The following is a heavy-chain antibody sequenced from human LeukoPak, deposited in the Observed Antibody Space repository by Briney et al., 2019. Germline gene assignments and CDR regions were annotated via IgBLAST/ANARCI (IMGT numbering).Heavy chain of an antibody. Sequence: SETLSLTCTVSGGSISSHYWSWIRQPPGKGLEWIGYIYYSGSTNYNPSLKSRATISVDTSKNQFSLKLSSVTAADTAVYYCARGTFDYWGQGTLVTVSS. V-gene: IGHV4-59*11. CDR1: GGSISSHY. J-gene: IGHJ4*02. CDR2: IYYSGST. CDR3: ARGTFDY. D-gene: IGHD2-8*01.